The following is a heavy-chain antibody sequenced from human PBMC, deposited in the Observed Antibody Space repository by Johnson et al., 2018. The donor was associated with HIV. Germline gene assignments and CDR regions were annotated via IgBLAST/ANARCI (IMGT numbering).Heavy chain of an antibody. Sequence: QVQLVESGGGVVQPGGSLRLSCVASGFTFSSYGMHWVRQAPGKGLEWVAFIRYDGSNKHYADSVKGRFTISRDNSKNTLYLQMNSLRAEDTAVYYCAGQGVTSIAPTGTGAFDVWGHGTMVTVSS. V-gene: IGHV3-30*02. J-gene: IGHJ3*01. CDR1: GFTFSSYG. CDR2: IRYDGSNK. D-gene: IGHD6-13*01. CDR3: AGQGVTSIAPTGTGAFDV.